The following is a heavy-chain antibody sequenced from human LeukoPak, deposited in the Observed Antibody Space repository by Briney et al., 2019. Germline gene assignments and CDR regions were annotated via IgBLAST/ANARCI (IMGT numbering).Heavy chain of an antibody. V-gene: IGHV3-23*01. CDR3: AKRVRLWSPLDY. CDR1: GFTFGDYA. J-gene: IGHJ4*02. CDR2: ISGSGGIT. Sequence: PGGSLRLSCTASGFTFGDYAMSWFRQAPGKGLEWVSGISGSGGITYYADSVKGRFTISRDNFKDTLYLQMNSLRAEDTAVYYCAKRVRLWSPLDYWGQGTLVTVSS. D-gene: IGHD5-18*01.